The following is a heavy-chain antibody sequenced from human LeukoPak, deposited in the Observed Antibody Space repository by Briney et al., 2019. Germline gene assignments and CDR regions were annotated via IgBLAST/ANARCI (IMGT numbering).Heavy chain of an antibody. J-gene: IGHJ6*02. D-gene: IGHD6-19*01. Sequence: GGSLRLSCAASGFTFSSYWMSWVRQAPGKGLEWVANIKADGSEKYYMDSVKGRFTISRDSARNSMFLQMNSLRAEDTAVYYCARGHGSGWNVNGMDVWGQGTTVTVSS. V-gene: IGHV3-7*01. CDR2: IKADGSEK. CDR1: GFTFSSYW. CDR3: ARGHGSGWNVNGMDV.